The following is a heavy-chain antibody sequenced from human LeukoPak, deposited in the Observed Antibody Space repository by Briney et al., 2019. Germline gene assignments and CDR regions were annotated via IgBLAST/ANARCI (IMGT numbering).Heavy chain of an antibody. CDR2: IYYSGST. J-gene: IGHJ4*02. D-gene: IGHD6-13*01. Sequence: SETLSLTCTVSGGPIGSSSYYWGWIRQPPGKGLEWIGDIYYSGSTNFNPSLKSRVTISVDTSMNQFSLKLSSVTAADAAVYYCARVTGYMTEDYFDYWGQGTLITVSS. CDR1: GGPIGSSSYY. CDR3: ARVTGYMTEDYFDY. V-gene: IGHV4-39*07.